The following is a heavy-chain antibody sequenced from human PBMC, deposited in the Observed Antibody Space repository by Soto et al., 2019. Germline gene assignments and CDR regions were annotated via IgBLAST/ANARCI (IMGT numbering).Heavy chain of an antibody. CDR2: IYYSGST. J-gene: IGHJ6*02. Sequence: SETLSLTCTVSGGSVSSGSYYWSWIRQPPGKGLEWIGYIYYSGSTNYNPSLKSRVNISVDKSKKQFSLKLSSVTAADTAVYYCAEGTYYYGSGASGNYYYYYGMDVWGQGTTVTVSS. CDR1: GGSVSSGSYY. D-gene: IGHD3-10*01. CDR3: AEGTYYYGSGASGNYYYYYGMDV. V-gene: IGHV4-61*01.